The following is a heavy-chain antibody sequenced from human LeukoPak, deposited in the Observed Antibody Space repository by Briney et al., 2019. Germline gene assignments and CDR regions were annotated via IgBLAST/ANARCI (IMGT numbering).Heavy chain of an antibody. J-gene: IGHJ5*02. CDR2: ISWNSGSI. CDR3: AKSRVLNSAGWFDP. Sequence: PGGSLRLSCAASGFTFDDYAMHWVRQAPGKGLEWVSGISWNSGSIGYADSVKGRFTISRDNAKNSLYLQMNSLRAEDTALYYCAKSRVLNSAGWFDPWGQGTLVTVSS. CDR1: GFTFDDYA. D-gene: IGHD2/OR15-2a*01. V-gene: IGHV3-9*01.